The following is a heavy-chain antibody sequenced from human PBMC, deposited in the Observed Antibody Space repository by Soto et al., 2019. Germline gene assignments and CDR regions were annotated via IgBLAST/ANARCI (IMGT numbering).Heavy chain of an antibody. CDR1: GGSMSPYY. CDR2: IYFRGYT. CDR3: AGGIEPMQLDY. J-gene: IGHJ4*02. D-gene: IGHD2-21*01. V-gene: IGHV4-59*01. Sequence: SETLSLTCTVSGGSMSPYYWCWIRQAPRKGLEWIAYIYFRGYTNYSPSLKSRVTLSVDTPKHQYSLELNSVTAADTAVYYCAGGIEPMQLDYWAQRTLV.